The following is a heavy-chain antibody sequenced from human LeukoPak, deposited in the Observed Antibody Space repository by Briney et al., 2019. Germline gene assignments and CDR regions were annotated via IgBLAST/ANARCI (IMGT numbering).Heavy chain of an antibody. Sequence: SETLSLTCGVYGGSVTGYYWTWIRQPPQKGLEWIGEINHRGSTNYNPTLRSRVTFSVDTSKNQFSLKLSSVTAADTAVYYCARHVPAGDILTGYYICYFDYWGQGTLVTVSS. CDR1: GGSVTGYY. J-gene: IGHJ4*02. V-gene: IGHV4-34*01. D-gene: IGHD3-9*01. CDR2: INHRGST. CDR3: ARHVPAGDILTGYYICYFDY.